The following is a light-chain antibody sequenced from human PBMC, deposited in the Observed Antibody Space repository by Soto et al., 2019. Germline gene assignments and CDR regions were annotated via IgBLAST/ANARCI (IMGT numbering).Light chain of an antibody. CDR2: EVS. CDR3: SSYISSSTFMV. CDR1: SRDVGGYNY. V-gene: IGLV2-14*01. J-gene: IGLJ2*01. Sequence: QSALTQPASVSGSPGQSITISCTGTSRDVGGYNYVSWHQQHPGKAPKVIITEVSNRPSGVSNRFSGSKSGNTASLTISGLQAEDEADYYCSSYISSSTFMVFGGGTKLTVL.